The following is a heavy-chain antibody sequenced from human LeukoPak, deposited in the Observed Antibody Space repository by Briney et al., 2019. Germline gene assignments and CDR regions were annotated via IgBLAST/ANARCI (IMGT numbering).Heavy chain of an antibody. D-gene: IGHD1-26*01. CDR1: GFTFSNYW. CDR2: IKQDGSEK. CDR3: ARDIVGARGMRAFDI. J-gene: IGHJ3*02. Sequence: GGSLRLSCAASGFTFSNYWMSWVRQAPGKGLEWVANIKQDGSEKYYVNSVKGRFTISRDNAKNSLYLQMNSLRAEDTAVYYCARDIVGARGMRAFDIWGQGTMVTVSS. V-gene: IGHV3-7*01.